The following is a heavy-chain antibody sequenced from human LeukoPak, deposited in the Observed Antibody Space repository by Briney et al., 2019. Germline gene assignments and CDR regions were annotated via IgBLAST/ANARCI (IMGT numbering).Heavy chain of an antibody. CDR1: GFTFSSYA. CDR2: ISGSGGST. D-gene: IGHD4-23*01. CDR3: AKADDYGGNSGFDY. V-gene: IGHV3-23*01. J-gene: IGHJ4*02. Sequence: GGSLRLSCAASGFTFSSYAMSWVRQAPGKGLEWVSAISGSGGSTHYADSVKGRFTISRDNSKNTLYLQMNSLRAEDTAVYYCAKADDYGGNSGFDYWGQGTLVTVSS.